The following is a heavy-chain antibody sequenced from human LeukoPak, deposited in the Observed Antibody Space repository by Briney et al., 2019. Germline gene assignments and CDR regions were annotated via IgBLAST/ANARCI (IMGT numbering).Heavy chain of an antibody. Sequence: GGSLRLSCAASGFTFSSNWMHWVRQAPGKGLVWVSRINEDGSTTNYADSVKGRFTISRDNAKNTLYLQMNSLRAEDTAVYYCVRDLGGRSGHWGQGTLVTVSS. CDR2: INEDGSTT. D-gene: IGHD1-26*01. J-gene: IGHJ4*02. V-gene: IGHV3-74*01. CDR1: GFTFSSNW. CDR3: VRDLGGRSGH.